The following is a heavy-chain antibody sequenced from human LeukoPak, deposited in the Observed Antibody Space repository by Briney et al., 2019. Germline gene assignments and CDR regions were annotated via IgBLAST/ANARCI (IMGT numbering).Heavy chain of an antibody. D-gene: IGHD4-23*01. V-gene: IGHV4-34*01. CDR2: INHSGST. J-gene: IGHJ4*02. Sequence: PSETLSLTCAVYGGSFSGYYWSWIRQPPGKGLEWIGEINHSGSTNYNPSLKGRVTITVDTSKNQFSLKLSSVTAADTAVYYCAGGTLRWSDYWGQGTLVTVSS. CDR3: AGGTLRWSDY. CDR1: GGSFSGYY.